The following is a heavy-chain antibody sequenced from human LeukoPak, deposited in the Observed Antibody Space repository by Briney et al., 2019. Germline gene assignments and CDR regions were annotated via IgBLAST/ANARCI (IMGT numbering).Heavy chain of an antibody. D-gene: IGHD4-23*01. CDR1: GFTFSSYW. V-gene: IGHV3-74*01. Sequence: GGSLRLSCAASGFTFSSYWMNWVRQAPGKGRVWVSRIASDGSSTTYADSVKGRFSISRDNAKNTLYLQMNSLRVEDTAVYYCARGRPHGNDYWGQGTLVTVSS. CDR3: ARGRPHGNDY. J-gene: IGHJ4*02. CDR2: IASDGSST.